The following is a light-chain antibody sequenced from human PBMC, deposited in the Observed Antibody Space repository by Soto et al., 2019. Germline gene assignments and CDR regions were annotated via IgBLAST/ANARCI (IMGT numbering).Light chain of an antibody. CDR3: QQRADWPWT. CDR1: QNIAIY. Sequence: IVLTQSPATLSFSPGERATLSCRASQNIAIYLAWYQQKSGQSPRLLIYDTFNRAPGIPDRFSGSGSGTDFTLTISSLEPEDFAVYYCQQRADWPWTFDQGTTVEIK. J-gene: IGKJ1*01. CDR2: DTF. V-gene: IGKV3-11*01.